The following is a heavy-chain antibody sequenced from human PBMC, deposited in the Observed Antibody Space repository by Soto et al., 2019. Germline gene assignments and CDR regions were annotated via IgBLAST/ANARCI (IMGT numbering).Heavy chain of an antibody. Sequence: PSETLSLTCTVSGGPISSGGYYWSWIRQHPGKGLEWIGYIYYSGSTYYNPSLKSRVTISVDTSKNQFSLKLSSVTAADTAVYYCARVIVGAMHYYFDYWGQGTLVTVSS. V-gene: IGHV4-31*03. CDR1: GGPISSGGYY. D-gene: IGHD1-26*01. CDR2: IYYSGST. J-gene: IGHJ4*02. CDR3: ARVIVGAMHYYFDY.